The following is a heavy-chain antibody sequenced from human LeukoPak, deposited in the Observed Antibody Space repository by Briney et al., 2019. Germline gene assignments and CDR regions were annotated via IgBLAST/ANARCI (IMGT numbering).Heavy chain of an antibody. D-gene: IGHD6-13*01. V-gene: IGHV4-59*01. CDR2: IYYDGST. CDR3: AGGPRSSWSRGVDV. J-gene: IGHJ6*02. Sequence: SETLSLTCTVSGGSISTYYWSWIRQPPGKGLEGIGYIYYDGSTNYNPSLEGRVTISVDTSKNQFPLKLRFVIAADTAMYYCAGGPRSSWSRGVDVWGPGTTVTVSS. CDR1: GGSISTYY.